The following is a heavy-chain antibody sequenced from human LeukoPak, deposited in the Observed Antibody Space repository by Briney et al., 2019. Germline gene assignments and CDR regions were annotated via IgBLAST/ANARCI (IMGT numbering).Heavy chain of an antibody. D-gene: IGHD1-1*01. CDR1: GGSISSYY. J-gene: IGHJ6*03. Sequence: SETLSLTCTVSGGSISSYYWSWIRQPAGKGLERIGRIYTSGSTNYNPSLKSRVTMSVDTSKNQFSLKLSSVTAADTAVYYCARETTATTHYYYYYIDVWGKGTRVTVSS. CDR2: IYTSGST. V-gene: IGHV4-4*07. CDR3: ARETTATTHYYYYYIDV.